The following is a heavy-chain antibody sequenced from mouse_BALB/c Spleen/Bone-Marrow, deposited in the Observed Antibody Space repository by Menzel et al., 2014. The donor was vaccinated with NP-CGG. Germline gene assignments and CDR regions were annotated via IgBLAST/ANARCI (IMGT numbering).Heavy chain of an antibody. CDR1: GYTFTSYW. CDR2: IYPGDGDT. J-gene: IGHJ2*01. CDR3: ARGFPFDY. V-gene: IGHV1-87*01. Sequence: QVQLQQSGAELARPGASVKLSYKASGYTFTSYWMQWVKQRPGQGLEWIGAIYPGDGDTRYTQKFKGKATLTADKSSSTAYMQLSSLASEDSAVYYCARGFPFDYWGQGTTLTVSS.